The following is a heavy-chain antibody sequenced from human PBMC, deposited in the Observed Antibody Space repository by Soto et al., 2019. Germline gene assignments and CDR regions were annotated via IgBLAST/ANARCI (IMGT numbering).Heavy chain of an antibody. CDR2: IYPGDSDT. D-gene: IGHD4-17*01. V-gene: IGHV5-51*01. Sequence: PGESLKISCKGSGYSFTSYWIGWVRQMPGKGLEWMGIIYPGDSDTRYSPSFQGQVTISADKSIRTAYLQWSSLKASDTAMYYRARQLGDRTNLRNYYYCREVWGKGTTVTAAS. CDR3: ARQLGDRTNLRNYYYCREV. CDR1: GYSFTSYW. J-gene: IGHJ6*03.